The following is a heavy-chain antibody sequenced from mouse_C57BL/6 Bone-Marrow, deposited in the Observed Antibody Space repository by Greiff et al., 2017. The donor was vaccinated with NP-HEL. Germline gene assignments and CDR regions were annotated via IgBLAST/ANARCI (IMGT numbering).Heavy chain of an antibody. CDR2: IYPRSGNT. CDR1: GYTFTSYG. J-gene: IGHJ3*01. D-gene: IGHD1-1*01. CDR3: ASFYGSSER. V-gene: IGHV1-81*01. Sequence: QVQLQQSGAELARPGASVKLSCKASGYTFTSYGISWVKQRPGQGLEWIGEIYPRSGNTYYNEKFKGKATLTADKSSSTAYMELRSLTSEDSAVYFCASFYGSSERWGQGTLVTVSA.